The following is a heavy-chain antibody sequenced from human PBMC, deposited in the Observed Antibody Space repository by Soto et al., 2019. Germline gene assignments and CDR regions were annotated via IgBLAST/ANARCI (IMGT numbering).Heavy chain of an antibody. V-gene: IGHV3-66*01. CDR1: GLTVSTNY. CDR2: IYNGDNT. D-gene: IGHD5-12*01. CDR3: AAAGFERTYRGYDGARSDY. J-gene: IGHJ4*02. Sequence: EVQLVESGGGLVQPGGSLRLSCAASGLTVSTNYISWVRQAPGKGLEWVSVIYNGDNTYYAHSVKGRFPISRDNSKNTLYLQMNSLRAEDTAVYYCAAAGFERTYRGYDGARSDYWGQGTLVTVSS.